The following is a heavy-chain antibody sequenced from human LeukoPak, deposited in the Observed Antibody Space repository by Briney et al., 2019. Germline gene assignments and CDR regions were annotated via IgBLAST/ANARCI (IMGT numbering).Heavy chain of an antibody. CDR3: ARSPGYCSGGSCYPVAYYFDY. CDR2: INHSGST. Sequence: SETLSLTCAVYGGSLSGYYWSWIRQPPGKGLEWIWEINHSGSTNYNPSLKSRVTISVDTSKNQFSLKLSSVTAADTAVYYCARSPGYCSGGSCYPVAYYFDYWGQGTLVTVSS. J-gene: IGHJ4*02. CDR1: GGSLSGYY. V-gene: IGHV4-34*01. D-gene: IGHD2-15*01.